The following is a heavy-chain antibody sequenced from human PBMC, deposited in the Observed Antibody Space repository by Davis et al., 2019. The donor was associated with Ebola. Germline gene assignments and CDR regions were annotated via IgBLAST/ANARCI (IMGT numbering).Heavy chain of an antibody. J-gene: IGHJ6*02. Sequence: AASVKVSCKASGGTFSSYAISWVRQAPGQGLEWMGGIIPIFGTANYAQKFQGRVTITADESTSTAYMELSSLRSEDTAVYYCAKPTGPDYDFWSGPNYYGMDVWGQGTTVTVSS. CDR3: AKPTGPDYDFWSGPNYYGMDV. D-gene: IGHD3-3*01. CDR1: GGTFSSYA. CDR2: IIPIFGTA. V-gene: IGHV1-69*13.